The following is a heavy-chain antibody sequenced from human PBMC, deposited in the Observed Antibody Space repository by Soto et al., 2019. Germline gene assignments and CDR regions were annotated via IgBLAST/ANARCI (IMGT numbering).Heavy chain of an antibody. CDR3: ARAYSSSWHYWYFDL. V-gene: IGHV3-30-3*01. Sequence: QVQLVESGGGVVQPGRSLRLSCAASGFTFSTYAMHWVRQAPGKGLEWEAVISYDGTNKYYADSVKGRFTISRDNSKNTLYLQMNSLRAEDTAVYYCARAYSSSWHYWYFDLWGRGTLVTVSS. J-gene: IGHJ2*01. CDR1: GFTFSTYA. CDR2: ISYDGTNK. D-gene: IGHD6-13*01.